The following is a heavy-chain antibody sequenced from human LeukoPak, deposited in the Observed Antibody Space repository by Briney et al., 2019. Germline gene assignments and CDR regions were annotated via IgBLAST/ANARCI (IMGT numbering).Heavy chain of an antibody. CDR3: ASSYYYESSGYHRPPGS. J-gene: IGHJ5*02. CDR1: GFTFSSYA. CDR2: ISYDGSNK. Sequence: GGSLRLSCAASGFTFSSYAMHWVRQAPGKGLEWVAVISYDGSNKYYADSVKGRFTISRDNSKNTLYLQMNSLRAEDTAVYYCASSYYYESSGYHRPPGSWGQGTLVTVSS. V-gene: IGHV3-30*04. D-gene: IGHD3-22*01.